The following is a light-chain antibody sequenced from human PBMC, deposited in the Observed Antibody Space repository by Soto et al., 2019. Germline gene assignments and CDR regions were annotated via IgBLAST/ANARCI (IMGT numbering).Light chain of an antibody. CDR3: MQALQTPYT. J-gene: IGKJ2*01. V-gene: IGKV2-28*01. Sequence: DIVMTQSPLSLAVTPGEPASISCRSSQSLLHSNGYNYLDWYLQKPGQSPQLLIYLGSNRASGVPDRFSGSGSGTDFTLKISKVEAEDVGVYYCMQALQTPYTFGQGTELEIK. CDR2: LGS. CDR1: QSLLHSNGYNY.